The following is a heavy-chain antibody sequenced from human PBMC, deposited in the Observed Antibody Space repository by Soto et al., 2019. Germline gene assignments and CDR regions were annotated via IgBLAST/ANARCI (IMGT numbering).Heavy chain of an antibody. CDR1: GGSFSGYY. D-gene: IGHD3-3*01. CDR2: IKHSGST. CDR3: ARGLRFLEWLLYYYYGMDV. V-gene: IGHV4-34*01. Sequence: QVQLQQWGAGLLKPSETLSLTCAVYGGSFSGYYWSWIRQPPGKVLVGSGEIKHSGSTTYNPSLKSRVTISVDTSKDQFSRKLSSVPAADTAVYDCARGLRFLEWLLYYYYGMDVLGQGTTVTVCS. J-gene: IGHJ6*02.